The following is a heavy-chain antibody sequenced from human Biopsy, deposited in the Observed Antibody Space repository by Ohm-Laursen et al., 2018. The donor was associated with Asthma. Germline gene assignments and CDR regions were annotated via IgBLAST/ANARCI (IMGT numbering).Heavy chain of an antibody. D-gene: IGHD3-3*01. CDR1: GFTFRKYG. V-gene: IGHV3-30*02. CDR2: IWNDGNKN. J-gene: IGHJ3*02. Sequence: SLRLSCSASGFTFRKYGMHWVRQAPGKGLEWVALIWNDGNKNYYADSVKGRFTISRDNSKNTLYLQMNSLRAEDTAVYYCAKERYYDFWSGYPIWGQGTMVTVSS. CDR3: AKERYYDFWSGYPI.